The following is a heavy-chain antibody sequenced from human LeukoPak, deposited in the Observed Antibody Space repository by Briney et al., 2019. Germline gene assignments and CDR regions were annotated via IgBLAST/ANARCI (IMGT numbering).Heavy chain of an antibody. CDR2: IYHSGST. CDR3: ARMNLDDYGVSGRPRDAFDI. J-gene: IGHJ3*02. Sequence: SETLSLTCTVSGYSISSGYYWGWIRQPPGKGLEWIGSIYHSGSTYYNPSLKSRVTISVDTSKNQFSLKLSSVTAADTAVYYCARMNLDDYGVSGRPRDAFDIWGQGTMVTVSS. V-gene: IGHV4-38-2*02. D-gene: IGHD4-17*01. CDR1: GYSISSGYY.